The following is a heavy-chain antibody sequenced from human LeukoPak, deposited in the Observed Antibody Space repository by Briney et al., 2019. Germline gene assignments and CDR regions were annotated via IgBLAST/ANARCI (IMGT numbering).Heavy chain of an antibody. CDR3: ARDPGPPPGGSFDY. D-gene: IGHD3-10*01. J-gene: IGHJ4*02. CDR2: IYYSGST. V-gene: IGHV4-31*03. Sequence: PSQTLSLTCTVSGGYISSGGYYWSWTRQHPGKGLEWIGYIYYSGSTYYNPSLKSRVTISVDTSKNQFSLKLSSVTAADTAVYYCARDPGPPPGGSFDYWGQGTLVTVSS. CDR1: GGYISSGGYY.